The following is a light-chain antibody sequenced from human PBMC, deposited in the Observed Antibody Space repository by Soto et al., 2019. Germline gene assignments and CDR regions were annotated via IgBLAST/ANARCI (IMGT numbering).Light chain of an antibody. CDR3: QRYDNWHLN. CDR1: QSISGN. Sequence: EIVMTQSPATLSVSPGESATLSCRASQSISGNLAWYQQKPGLAPRLLIYHTSIRATGVTARFSGSGSGTEFSLTISSLQSEDFEVYYCQRYDNWHLNFGGGTKVDI. V-gene: IGKV3-15*01. CDR2: HTS. J-gene: IGKJ4*01.